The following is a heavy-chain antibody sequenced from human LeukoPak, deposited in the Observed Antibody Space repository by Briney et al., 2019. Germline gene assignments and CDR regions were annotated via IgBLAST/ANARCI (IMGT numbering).Heavy chain of an antibody. V-gene: IGHV1-2*02. Sequence: ASVKVSCKASGYTFTGYYMHWVRQAPGQGLEWMGWINPNSGDTNYAQKFQGRVTMTRDTSISTAYMELSRLRSDNTAVYYCARGVYDFWSGYYTGEYFDYWGQGTLVTVSS. J-gene: IGHJ4*02. CDR3: ARGVYDFWSGYYTGEYFDY. CDR2: INPNSGDT. D-gene: IGHD3-3*01. CDR1: GYTFTGYY.